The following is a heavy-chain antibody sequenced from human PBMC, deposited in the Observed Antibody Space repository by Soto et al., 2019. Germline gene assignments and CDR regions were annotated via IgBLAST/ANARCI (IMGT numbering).Heavy chain of an antibody. CDR2: ISYDGSNK. CDR1: GFTFSSYG. CDR3: AKDRDSSSFDP. J-gene: IGHJ5*02. D-gene: IGHD6-13*01. Sequence: GGSLRLSCAASGFTFSSYGMHWVRQAPGKGLEWVAVISYDGSNKYYADSVKGRFTISRDNSKNTLYLQMNSLRAEDTAVYYCAKDRDSSSFDPWGQGTLVTVS. V-gene: IGHV3-30*18.